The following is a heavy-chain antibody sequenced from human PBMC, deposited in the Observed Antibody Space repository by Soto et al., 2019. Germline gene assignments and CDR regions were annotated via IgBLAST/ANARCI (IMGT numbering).Heavy chain of an antibody. J-gene: IGHJ5*02. V-gene: IGHV1-18*01. CDR2: ISAYNGNT. CDR1: GYTFTSYG. CDR3: ARDLYSSSSGWFDP. D-gene: IGHD6-6*01. Sequence: ASVKVSCKASGYTFTSYGISWVRQAPGQGLEWMGWISAYNGNTNYAQKLQGRVTMTTDTSTSTAYMELMSLRSDDPAVYYCARDLYSSSSGWFDPWGQGTLVTVSS.